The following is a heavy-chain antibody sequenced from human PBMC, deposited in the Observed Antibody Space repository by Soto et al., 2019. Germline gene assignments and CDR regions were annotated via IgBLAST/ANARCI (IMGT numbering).Heavy chain of an antibody. J-gene: IGHJ3*02. CDR3: AKGVAGTGFAFDI. V-gene: IGHV3-9*01. Sequence: GGALRLSCAASGFTFDDYAMHWVRQAPGKGLEWVSGISWNSGSIGYADSVKGRFTISRDNAKNSLYLQMNSLRAEDTALYYCAKGVAGTGFAFDIWGQGTMVTVSS. D-gene: IGHD6-19*01. CDR2: ISWNSGSI. CDR1: GFTFDDYA.